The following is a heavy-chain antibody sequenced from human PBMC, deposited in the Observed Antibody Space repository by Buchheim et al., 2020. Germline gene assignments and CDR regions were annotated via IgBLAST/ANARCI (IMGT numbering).Heavy chain of an antibody. CDR3: ARKPASRYYYYMDV. CDR2: INHSGST. V-gene: IGHV4-34*01. Sequence: QVQPQQWGAGLLKPSETLSLICAVYGGSFSGYYWSWTRQPPGKGLEWIGEINHSGSTNYNPSLKSRVTISVHTSKNQFSLKLSSVTAADTAVYYCARKPASRYYYYMDVWGKGTT. CDR1: GGSFSGYY. J-gene: IGHJ6*03.